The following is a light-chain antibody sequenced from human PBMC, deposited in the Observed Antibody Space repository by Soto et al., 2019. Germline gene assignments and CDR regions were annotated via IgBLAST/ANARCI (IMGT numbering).Light chain of an antibody. J-gene: IGKJ1*01. Sequence: DIQLTQSPSTLSGSVGDRVTITCRASQTISSWLAWYQQKPGKAPKLLIYDASNWESGVPSRFSGSGSGTEFTLTISSLQPDDFAAYYCQQYNSYSLTFGQGTKVDI. CDR2: DAS. V-gene: IGKV1-5*01. CDR3: QQYNSYSLT. CDR1: QTISSW.